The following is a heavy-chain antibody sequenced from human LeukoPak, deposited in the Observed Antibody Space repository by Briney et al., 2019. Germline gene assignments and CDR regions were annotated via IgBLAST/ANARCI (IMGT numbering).Heavy chain of an antibody. CDR1: GFTFSTYN. CDR3: ARGHYDILTASYKWTPDY. CDR2: ITSGGTYT. Sequence: GGSLRLSCAASGFTFSTYNMNWVRQAPGKGLEWVSSITSGGTYTYYADSVEGRFTTSRDNPKNSLSLQLSSLRAEDTAVYYCARGHYDILTASYKWTPDYWGQGILVTVSS. D-gene: IGHD3-9*01. V-gene: IGHV3-21*06. J-gene: IGHJ4*02.